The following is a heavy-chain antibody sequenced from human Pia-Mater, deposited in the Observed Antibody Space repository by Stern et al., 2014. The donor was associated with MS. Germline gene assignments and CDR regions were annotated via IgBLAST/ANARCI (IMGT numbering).Heavy chain of an antibody. CDR3: ARPSNSGLFLHH. D-gene: IGHD6-19*01. Sequence: EVQLVESGAEVKKPGESLKISCKGSGYNFTTYWIAWVRQMPGKGLEWMGLICPGDSQTKSSPAFQGHVTISADTSISPAYLQWSSLKASDTAIYYCARPSNSGLFLHHWGQGTLVTVSS. V-gene: IGHV5-51*01. CDR1: GYNFTTYW. J-gene: IGHJ1*01. CDR2: ICPGDSQT.